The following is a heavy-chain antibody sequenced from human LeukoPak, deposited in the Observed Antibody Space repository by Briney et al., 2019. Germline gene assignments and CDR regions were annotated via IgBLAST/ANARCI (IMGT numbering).Heavy chain of an antibody. CDR1: GGSFSTYY. CDR2: IYYSGST. D-gene: IGHD3-16*02. J-gene: IGHJ4*02. CDR3: ARAVISFGGVIAKGFDC. V-gene: IGHV4-59*01. Sequence: PSETLSFTCTVSGGSFSTYYWSWIRQPPGKGLEWIGYIYYSGSTDYNPSLKSRVTMSLDTSKNQFSLKLSSVTAADTAVYYCARAVISFGGVIAKGFDCWGQGTLVTISS.